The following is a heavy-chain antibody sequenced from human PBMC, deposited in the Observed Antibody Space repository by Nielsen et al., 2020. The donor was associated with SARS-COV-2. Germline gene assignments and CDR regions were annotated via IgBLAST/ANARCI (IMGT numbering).Heavy chain of an antibody. V-gene: IGHV1-69*06. CDR3: ARVDVVVPAAPLDV. J-gene: IGHJ6*02. CDR1: GYTFTSYG. D-gene: IGHD2-2*01. CDR2: IIPIFGTA. Sequence: SVKVSCKASGYTFTSYGISWVRQAPGQGLEWMGGIIPIFGTANYAQKFQGRVTITADKSTSTAYMELSSLRSEDTAVYYCARVDVVVPAAPLDVWGQGTTVTVSS.